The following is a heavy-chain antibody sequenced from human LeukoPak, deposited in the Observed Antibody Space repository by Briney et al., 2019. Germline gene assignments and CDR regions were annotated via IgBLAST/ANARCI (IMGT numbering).Heavy chain of an antibody. D-gene: IGHD3-10*02. Sequence: PGGSLRLSCAASGFTFSSYEMNWVRQGPGKGLEWVSYISSSGSTIYYADSVKGRFTISRDNAKNSLYLQMHSLRAEDTAVYYCAELGITMVGGVWGKGTTVTISS. CDR1: GFTFSSYE. J-gene: IGHJ6*04. CDR3: AELGITMVGGV. V-gene: IGHV3-48*03. CDR2: ISSSGSTI.